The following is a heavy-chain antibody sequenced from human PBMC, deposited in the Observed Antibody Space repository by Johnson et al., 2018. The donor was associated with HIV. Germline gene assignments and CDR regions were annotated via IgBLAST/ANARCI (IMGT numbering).Heavy chain of an antibody. CDR2: IYSGGST. Sequence: VQLVESGGGLVQPGGSLRLSCAASGFTVSSNYMSWVRQAPGKGLEWVSVIYSGGSTYYADSVKGRFTISRDNSKNTLYLQMNILRAEDTAVYYCARSGYGSGSTHDAFDIWGQGTVVTVSS. D-gene: IGHD3-10*01. CDR3: ARSGYGSGSTHDAFDI. CDR1: GFTVSSNY. V-gene: IGHV3-66*02. J-gene: IGHJ3*02.